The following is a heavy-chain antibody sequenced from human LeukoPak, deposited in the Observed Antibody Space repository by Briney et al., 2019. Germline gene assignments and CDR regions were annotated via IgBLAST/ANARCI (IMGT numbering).Heavy chain of an antibody. CDR3: ARDTLETARQYYYYGMDV. J-gene: IGHJ6*02. V-gene: IGHV1-18*01. Sequence: ASVKVSCKASGCTFTIYGISWVRQAPGQGLEWMGWISAYNGNTNYAQKLQGRVTMTTDTSTSTAYMELRSLRSDDTAVYYCARDTLETARQYYYYGMDVWGQGTTITVSS. CDR1: GCTFTIYG. D-gene: IGHD5-24*01. CDR2: ISAYNGNT.